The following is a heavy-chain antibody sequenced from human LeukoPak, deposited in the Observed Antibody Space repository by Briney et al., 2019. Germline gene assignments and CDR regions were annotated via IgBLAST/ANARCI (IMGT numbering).Heavy chain of an antibody. D-gene: IGHD6-13*01. CDR1: GYTFTNYD. V-gene: IGHV1-2*06. CDR2: INPNSGGT. CDR3: ARDMAAAGAVWFDP. J-gene: IGHJ5*02. Sequence: ASVKVSCKASGYTFTNYDFNWVRQAPGQGLEWMGRINPNSGGTNYAQKFQGRVTMTRDTSISTAYMELSRLRSDDTAVYYCARDMAAAGAVWFDPWGQGTLVTVSS.